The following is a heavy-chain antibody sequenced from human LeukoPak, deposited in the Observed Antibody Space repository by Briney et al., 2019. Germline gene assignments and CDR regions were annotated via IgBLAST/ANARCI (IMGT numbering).Heavy chain of an antibody. D-gene: IGHD1-1*01. CDR2: IWYDGSNK. J-gene: IGHJ4*02. Sequence: GGSLRLSCAASGFTFSSYGMHWVRQAPGKGLEWVAVIWYDGSNKYYTNSVKGRITISRDNSKNTLYLQMNSLRAEDTAVYYCAGGRYEIDYWGQGTLVTVSS. CDR1: GFTFSSYG. CDR3: AGGRYEIDY. V-gene: IGHV3-33*01.